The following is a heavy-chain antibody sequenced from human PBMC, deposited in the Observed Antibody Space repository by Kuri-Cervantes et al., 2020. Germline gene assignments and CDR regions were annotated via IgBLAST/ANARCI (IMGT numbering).Heavy chain of an antibody. Sequence: ASVKVSCKASGYTFTGYYMHWVRQAPGQGLEWMGWINPNSGGTNYAQKFQGWVTMTRDTSISTAYMELSRLRSDDTAVYYRAREGAVAGPGFDPWGPGTRVTVSS. CDR3: AREGAVAGPGFDP. D-gene: IGHD6-19*01. CDR1: GYTFTGYY. CDR2: INPNSGGT. J-gene: IGHJ5*02. V-gene: IGHV1-2*04.